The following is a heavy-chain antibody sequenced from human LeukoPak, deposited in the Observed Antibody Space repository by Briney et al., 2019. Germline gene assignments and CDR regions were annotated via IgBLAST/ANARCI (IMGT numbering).Heavy chain of an antibody. Sequence: ASVKVSCKASGYTFTGYYMHWVRQAPGQGLEWMGWINPNSGGTNYAQKFQGRVTMTRDTSISTAYMELSRLRSDDTAVYYCARDDYGGNSGDAFDIWGQGTMVTVSS. CDR2: INPNSGGT. CDR1: GYTFTGYY. CDR3: ARDDYGGNSGDAFDI. J-gene: IGHJ3*02. D-gene: IGHD4-23*01. V-gene: IGHV1-2*02.